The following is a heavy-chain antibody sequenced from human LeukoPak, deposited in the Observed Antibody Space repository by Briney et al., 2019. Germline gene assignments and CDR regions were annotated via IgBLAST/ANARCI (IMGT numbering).Heavy chain of an antibody. CDR2: IKQDGSEK. V-gene: IGHV3-7*01. CDR1: GFTFSTHS. CDR3: ARTAMDEDFDY. Sequence: GGSLRLSCVASGFTFSTHSMHWVRQAPGKGLEWVANIKQDGSEKYYVDSVKGRFTISRDNAKNSLYLQMNSLRAEDTAVYYCARTAMDEDFDYWGQGTLVTVSS. J-gene: IGHJ4*02. D-gene: IGHD5-18*01.